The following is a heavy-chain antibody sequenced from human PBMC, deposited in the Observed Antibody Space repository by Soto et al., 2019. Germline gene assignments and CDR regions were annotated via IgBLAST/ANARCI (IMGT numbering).Heavy chain of an antibody. J-gene: IGHJ4*02. D-gene: IGHD6-19*01. CDR3: AHIVVAGLGYYFDY. V-gene: IGHV2-5*02. CDR1: GFSLSSTRMA. Sequence: QITLKESGPPLVKPTQTLTLTCTFSGFSLSSTRMAVGWIRQPPGKALEWLALIYWDDDKRYSPFLKSRLTLXXXTXXNQVVLTMSNMDPVDTARYYCAHIVVAGLGYYFDYWGQGTRVTVSS. CDR2: IYWDDDK.